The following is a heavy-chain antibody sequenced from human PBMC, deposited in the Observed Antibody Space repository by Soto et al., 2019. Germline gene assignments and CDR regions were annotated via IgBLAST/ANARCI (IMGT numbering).Heavy chain of an antibody. CDR1: GDSVSSNSAA. D-gene: IGHD2-2*01. CDR3: ARDRAFGTAAMYYFDY. V-gene: IGHV6-1*01. J-gene: IGHJ4*02. Sequence: SQTLSLTCAISGDSVSSNSAAWNWIRQSPSRGLEWLGRTYYRSKWYNDYAVSVKSRITINPDTSKNQFSLQLNSVTPEDTAVYYCARDRAFGTAAMYYFDYWGQGTMVTVYS. CDR2: TYYRSKWYN.